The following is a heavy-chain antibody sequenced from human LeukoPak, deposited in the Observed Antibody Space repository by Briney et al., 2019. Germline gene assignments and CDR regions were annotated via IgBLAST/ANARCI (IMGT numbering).Heavy chain of an antibody. Sequence: GGSLRLSCRASRFSFSDCDMHWVRQAPGKGREWVAVISSDGSRKHYGDSVKGRFTISRDYSESTLFLQMNSPRTDATSVYFCAKYAYNWNAPDGFYMWGQGTMVIASS. D-gene: IGHD1-1*01. CDR1: RFSFSDCD. CDR3: AKYAYNWNAPDGFYM. J-gene: IGHJ3*02. CDR2: ISSDGSRK. V-gene: IGHV3-30*18.